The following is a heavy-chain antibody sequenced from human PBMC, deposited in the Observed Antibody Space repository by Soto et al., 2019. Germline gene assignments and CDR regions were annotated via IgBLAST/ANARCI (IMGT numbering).Heavy chain of an antibody. J-gene: IGHJ4*02. V-gene: IGHV1-18*04. CDR3: VRDPERNDY. CDR1: GYDFSSYG. Sequence: QAQLVQSGAEVKKPGASVKVSCKASGYDFSSYGISWVRQAPGQGLEWMGWISASNGNRDYAQRFQGRVTMTSDTSRTTAYMELRSLRADDTAVYYCVRDPERNDYWGQGTLVNVSS. CDR2: ISASNGNR.